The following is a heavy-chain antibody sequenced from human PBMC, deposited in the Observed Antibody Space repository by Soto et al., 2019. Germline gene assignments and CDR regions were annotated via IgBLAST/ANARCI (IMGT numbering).Heavy chain of an antibody. CDR3: AREPYDTSGNRIDS. CDR1: GGSISSGDYN. D-gene: IGHD3-22*01. CDR2: IYHSGST. Sequence: SETLSLTCSVSGGSISSGDYNWSWIRQAPGRALQWIGDIYHSGSTYYITSLKSRLTKSPDTSKNQFSLKLSSVTAADTAVYYCAREPYDTSGNRIDSWGQGIPVTVSS. J-gene: IGHJ5*01. V-gene: IGHV4-30-4*01.